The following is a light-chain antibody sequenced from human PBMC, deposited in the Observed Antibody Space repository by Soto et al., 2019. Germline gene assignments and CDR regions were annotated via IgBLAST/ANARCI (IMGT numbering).Light chain of an antibody. CDR3: QQYNNWIQT. J-gene: IGKJ1*01. V-gene: IGKV3-15*01. CDR2: GAS. CDR1: QSVNSK. Sequence: EIVMTQSPATLSASPGERATLSCRASQSVNSKLVWYQQKPGQAPRLLIYGASTRATGIPVRFSGSGSGTEFTLTISILQSEDFATYFCQQYNNWIQTFGQGTKVEIK.